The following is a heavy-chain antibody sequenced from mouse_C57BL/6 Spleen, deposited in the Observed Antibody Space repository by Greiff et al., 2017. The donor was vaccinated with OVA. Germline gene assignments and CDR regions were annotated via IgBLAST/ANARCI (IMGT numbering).Heavy chain of an antibody. CDR1: GFTFSSYG. V-gene: IGHV5-6*01. D-gene: IGHD5-1*01. J-gene: IGHJ1*01. CDR3: ARLGEYRSYFDV. Sequence: DVQLVESGGDLVKPGGSLKLSCAASGFTFSSYGMSWVRQTPDKRLEWVATISSGGSYTYYPDSVKGRFTISRDNAKNTLYLHMSSLKSEDTASYYCARLGEYRSYFDVWGPGTTVTVSS. CDR2: ISSGGSYT.